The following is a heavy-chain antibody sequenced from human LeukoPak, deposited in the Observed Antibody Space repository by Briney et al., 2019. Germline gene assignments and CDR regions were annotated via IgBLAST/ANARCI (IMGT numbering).Heavy chain of an antibody. V-gene: IGHV3-23*01. CDR2: ILANGVTT. CDR1: GFSLTNIA. CDR3: VKDLNYGDGRWEFDP. D-gene: IGHD4/OR15-4a*01. J-gene: IGHJ5*02. Sequence: PGGSLRLSCAASGFSLTNIAMAWVRQSPGKRLEWVSGILANGVTTYYADSVKGRFTISRDISKSTLYLQMSSLTVDDTATYFCVKDLNYGDGRWEFDPWGQGTLVTVA.